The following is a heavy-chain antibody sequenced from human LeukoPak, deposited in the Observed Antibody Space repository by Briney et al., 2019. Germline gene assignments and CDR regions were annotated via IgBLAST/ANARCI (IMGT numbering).Heavy chain of an antibody. CDR3: AKDRTVGASCWYFDL. CDR2: ISSSGSGDNT. Sequence: GGSLRLSCAASGVTLSTYAMSWARQAPGKGLEWVSGISSSGSGDNTYYADPVKGRFTISRDSSKNTLFLHMNTLRAEDTAIYYCAKDRTVGASCWYFDLWGRGTLVTVSS. CDR1: GVTLSTYA. V-gene: IGHV3-23*01. J-gene: IGHJ2*01. D-gene: IGHD1-26*01.